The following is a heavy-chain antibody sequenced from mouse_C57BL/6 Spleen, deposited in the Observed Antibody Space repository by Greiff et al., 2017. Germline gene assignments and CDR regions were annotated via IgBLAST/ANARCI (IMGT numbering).Heavy chain of an antibody. J-gene: IGHJ4*01. D-gene: IGHD2-4*01. Sequence: QVQLQPSGAELARPGASVKLSCTASGYTFTSYGISWVKQRTGQGLEWIGEIYPRSGNTYYNEKFKGKVTLTADKSSSTAYMELRSLTSEDSAVYFWARWNYDYPYAMDYWGQGTSVTVSS. CDR3: ARWNYDYPYAMDY. V-gene: IGHV1-81*01. CDR1: GYTFTSYG. CDR2: IYPRSGNT.